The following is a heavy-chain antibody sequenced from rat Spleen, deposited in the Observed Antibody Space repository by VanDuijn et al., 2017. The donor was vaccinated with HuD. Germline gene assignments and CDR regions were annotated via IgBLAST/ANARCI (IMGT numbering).Heavy chain of an antibody. CDR1: GFSLTSYN. CDR2: IWSDGST. CDR3: ARSYPGVMDA. V-gene: IGHV2-1*01. Sequence: QVQLKESGPGLVQPSQTLSLPCTVSGFSLTSYNVHWVRQPPGKGLEWMGTIWSDGSTDYNSALKSRLSISRDTSKSQVFLKMNSLQTEDTAMYFCARSYPGVMDAWGQGASVTVSS. J-gene: IGHJ4*01. D-gene: IGHD1-4*01.